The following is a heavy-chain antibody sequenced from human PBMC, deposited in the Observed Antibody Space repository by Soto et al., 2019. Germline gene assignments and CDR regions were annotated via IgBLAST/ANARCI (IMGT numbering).Heavy chain of an antibody. V-gene: IGHV1-69*13. J-gene: IGHJ4*02. CDR2: IIPIFGTA. Sequence: SVKVSCKASGGTFSSYAISWVRQAPGQGLEWMGGIIPIFGTANYAQKFQGRVTITADESTSTAYMELSSLRSEDTAVYYCARGDGDDILTCYQYYFDYWGQETLVTVAS. CDR3: ARGDGDDILTCYQYYFDY. CDR1: GGTFSSYA. D-gene: IGHD3-9*01.